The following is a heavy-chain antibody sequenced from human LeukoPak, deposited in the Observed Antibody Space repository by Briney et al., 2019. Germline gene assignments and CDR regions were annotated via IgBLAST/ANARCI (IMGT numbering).Heavy chain of an antibody. CDR3: ARGGSLWKFRVVIIYGMDV. Sequence: SQTLSLTCTVSGGSISSGGYYWSWIRQHPGKGLEWIGYIYYSGSTYYNPSLKSRVTISVDTSKNQFSLKLSSVTAADTAVYYCARGGSLWKFRVVIIYGMDVWGQGTTVTVSS. CDR2: IYYSGST. V-gene: IGHV4-31*03. D-gene: IGHD3-3*01. J-gene: IGHJ6*02. CDR1: GGSISSGGYY.